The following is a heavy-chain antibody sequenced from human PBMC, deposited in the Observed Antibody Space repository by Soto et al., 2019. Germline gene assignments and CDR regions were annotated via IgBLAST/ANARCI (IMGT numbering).Heavy chain of an antibody. CDR1: GFTFSSYG. V-gene: IGHV3-74*01. D-gene: IGHD3-22*01. CDR2: INSDGSST. Sequence: PGGSLRLSFEPSGFTFSSYGRHWFPQAPGKGLVWFSRINSDGSSTRHADSVKGRFTIYRDNAKTTLYLHMNSLSDEDTAVYYCARVPPSSNYDSSGYYPEYVQDRGQGTLVTVSS. CDR3: ARVPPSSNYDSSGYYPEYVQD. J-gene: IGHJ1*01.